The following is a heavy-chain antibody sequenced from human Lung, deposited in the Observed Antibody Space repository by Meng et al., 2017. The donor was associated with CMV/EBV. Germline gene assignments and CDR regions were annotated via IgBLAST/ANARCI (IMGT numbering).Heavy chain of an antibody. J-gene: IGHJ4*02. V-gene: IGHV4-38-2*02. Sequence: LSCTVSGYSISSGYYWGWIRQPPGKGLEWIGNIYKSGRTFYSPSLKTRVTMSVDTSKNQFSLKLRSVTAADTAVYYCARFPFAYWGQGTLVTVSS. CDR2: IYKSGRT. CDR3: ARFPFAY. CDR1: GYSISSGYY.